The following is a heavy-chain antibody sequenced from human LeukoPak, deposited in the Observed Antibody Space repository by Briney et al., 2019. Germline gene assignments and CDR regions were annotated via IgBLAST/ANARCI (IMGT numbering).Heavy chain of an antibody. J-gene: IGHJ4*02. CDR3: AREPKPNYYDSSGYYLLDY. Sequence: ASVKVSCTASGYTFTSYYMHWVRQAPGQGLEWMGIINPSGGSTSYAQKFQGRVTMTRNTSTSTVYMELSSLRSEDTAVYYCAREPKPNYYDSSGYYLLDYWGQGTLVTVSS. V-gene: IGHV1-46*01. D-gene: IGHD3-22*01. CDR2: INPSGGST. CDR1: GYTFTSYY.